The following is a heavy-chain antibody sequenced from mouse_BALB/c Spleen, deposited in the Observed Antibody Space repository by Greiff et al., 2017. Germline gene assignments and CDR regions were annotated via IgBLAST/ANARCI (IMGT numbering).Heavy chain of an antibody. CDR3: ARSRDIRDAMDY. J-gene: IGHJ4*01. Sequence: QVQLQQSGAELARPGASVKLSCKASGYTFTSYWMQWVKQRPGQGLEWIGAIYPGDGDTRYTQNFKGKATLTADKSSSTAYMQLSSLASEDSAVYYCARSRDIRDAMDYWGQGTSVTVSS. CDR1: GYTFTSYW. D-gene: IGHD1-3*01. CDR2: IYPGDGDT. V-gene: IGHV1-87*01.